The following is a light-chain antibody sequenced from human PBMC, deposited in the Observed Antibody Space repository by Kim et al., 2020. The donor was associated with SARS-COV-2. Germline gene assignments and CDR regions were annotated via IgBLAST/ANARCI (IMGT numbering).Light chain of an antibody. CDR2: DVT. CDR1: SSDIGGYNF. CDR3: SSYTSGSTFVV. V-gene: IGLV2-14*01. Sequence: QSALTQPASVSGSPGQSITISCIGTSSDIGGYNFVLWYQQRPGKAPKLIIYDVTKRPSGVSDLLSGSKSGNTASLTFSGLQAEDEADYYCSSYTSGSTFVVFGGGTQLTVL. J-gene: IGLJ2*01.